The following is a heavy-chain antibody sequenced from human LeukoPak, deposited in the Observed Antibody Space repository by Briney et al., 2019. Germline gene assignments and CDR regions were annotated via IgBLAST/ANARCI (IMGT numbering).Heavy chain of an antibody. Sequence: GGSLRLSCAASGFTFSSYAMHWVRQAPGKGLEWVAYFGSTGTIHYADSMRGRFTISRDNAEMSLFLQMNSLRVDDTAVYCARSNGLRYFDRWGQGTLVTVSS. D-gene: IGHD4-11*01. J-gene: IGHJ4*02. CDR3: ARSNGLRYFDR. V-gene: IGHV3-48*03. CDR1: GFTFSSYA. CDR2: FGSTGTI.